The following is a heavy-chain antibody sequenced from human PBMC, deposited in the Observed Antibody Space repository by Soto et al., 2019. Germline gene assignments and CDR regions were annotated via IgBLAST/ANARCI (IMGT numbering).Heavy chain of an antibody. CDR1: GFTFSSYA. CDR3: VKVSGSKYSSSRYRFDP. Sequence: GGSLRLSCAASGFTFSSYAMSWVRQAPGKGLEWVSAISGSGGSTYYADSVKGRFTISRDNSKNTLYLQMNSLRAEDTAVYYCVKVSGSKYSSSRYRFDPSGQGTLVTVSS. D-gene: IGHD6-13*01. V-gene: IGHV3-23*01. CDR2: ISGSGGST. J-gene: IGHJ5*02.